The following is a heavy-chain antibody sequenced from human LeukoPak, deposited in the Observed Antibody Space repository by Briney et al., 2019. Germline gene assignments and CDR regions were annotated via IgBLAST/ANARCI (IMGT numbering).Heavy chain of an antibody. CDR2: IRYDGTIK. J-gene: IGHJ4*02. Sequence: PGGSLRLSCAASGFTFSNYGLNWVRQAPGKRLEWVAFIRYDGTIKYYADSVRGRFTISRDNAKNSLYLQMNSLRAEDTAVYYCARVSPKYSSGLDYWGQGTLVTVSS. CDR3: ARVSPKYSSGLDY. D-gene: IGHD3-22*01. CDR1: GFTFSNYG. V-gene: IGHV3-30*02.